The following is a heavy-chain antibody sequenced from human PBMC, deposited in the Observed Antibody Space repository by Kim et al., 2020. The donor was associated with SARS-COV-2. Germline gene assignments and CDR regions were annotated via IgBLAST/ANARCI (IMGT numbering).Heavy chain of an antibody. CDR2: INHSGST. D-gene: IGHD3-3*01. CDR3: ARGRFDYDFWSGYYAGWF. Sequence: SETLSLTCAVYGGSFSGYYWSWIRQPPGKGLEWIGEINHSGSTNYNPSLKSRVTISVDTSKNQFSLKLSSVTAADTAVYYCARGRFDYDFWSGYYAGWF. CDR1: GGSFSGYY. J-gene: IGHJ5*01. V-gene: IGHV4-34*01.